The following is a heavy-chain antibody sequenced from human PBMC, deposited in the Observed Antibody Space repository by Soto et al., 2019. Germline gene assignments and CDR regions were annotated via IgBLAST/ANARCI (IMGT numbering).Heavy chain of an antibody. CDR3: ARTYYYGSGSYYSPFDY. CDR1: GGTFSSYT. J-gene: IGHJ4*02. D-gene: IGHD3-10*01. CDR2: IIPILGIA. V-gene: IGHV1-69*02. Sequence: GASVKVSCKASGGTFSSYTISWVRQAPGQGLEWMGRIIPILGIANYAQKFQGRVTITADKSTSTAYMELSSLRSEDTAVYYCARTYYYGSGSYYSPFDYWGQGTLVTVSS.